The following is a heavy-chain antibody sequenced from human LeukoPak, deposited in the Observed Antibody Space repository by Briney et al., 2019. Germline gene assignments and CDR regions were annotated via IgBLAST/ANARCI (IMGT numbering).Heavy chain of an antibody. J-gene: IGHJ4*02. CDR1: GYTFTSYG. CDR2: ISAYNGNT. D-gene: IGHD1-26*01. CDR3: ARCLGATDLGEFDY. Sequence: GASVKVSCKASGYTFTSYGISWVRQAPGQGLEWMGWISAYNGNTNYAQKLQGRVTMTTDTSTSTAYMELRSLRSDDTAVYYCARCLGATDLGEFDYWGQGTLVTVSS. V-gene: IGHV1-18*01.